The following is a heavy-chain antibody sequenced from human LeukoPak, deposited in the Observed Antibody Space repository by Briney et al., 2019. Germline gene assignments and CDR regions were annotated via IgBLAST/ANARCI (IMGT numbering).Heavy chain of an antibody. CDR2: ISWNSGII. V-gene: IGHV3-9*01. CDR1: GFTFGNYA. D-gene: IGHD3-22*01. CDR3: AKDAKYYCDSSGYLR. J-gene: IGHJ4*02. Sequence: GGSLRLSCAASGFTFGNYAMHWVRQAPGKGLEWVSGISWNSGIIGYADSVKGRFAISRDNAKNSLYLQMNSLRAEDTALYYCAKDAKYYCDSSGYLRWGQGTLVTVSS.